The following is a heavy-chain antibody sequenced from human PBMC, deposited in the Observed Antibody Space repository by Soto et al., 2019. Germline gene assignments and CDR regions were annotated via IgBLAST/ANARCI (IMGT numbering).Heavy chain of an antibody. Sequence: EVQLVESGGGLVKPGGSLRLSCAGSGFTFSSCRMNWVRQAPGKGLEWVSSISSTSSYIYYADSVKGRFTISRDNAKNSLYLQMNSLRAEDTAVYYCARGLVDHDAFDIWGHGTMVTVS. D-gene: IGHD1-26*01. CDR1: GFTFSSCR. J-gene: IGHJ3*02. CDR3: ARGLVDHDAFDI. V-gene: IGHV3-21*01. CDR2: ISSTSSYI.